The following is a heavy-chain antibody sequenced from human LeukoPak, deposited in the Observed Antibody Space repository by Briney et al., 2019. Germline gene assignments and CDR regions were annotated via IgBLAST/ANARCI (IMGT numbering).Heavy chain of an antibody. J-gene: IGHJ4*02. CDR2: IKPDGTEK. Sequence: GSLRLSSAASGFAPRNSWMTWVRQAPREGLQWVANIKPDGTEKNYVDSVKGRFTISRDNAKNSVSLHLHRLRVDDTALYYVARTPLTQLEPDYFDSWGQGTVGSVS. CDR1: GFAPRNSW. CDR3: ARTPLTQLEPDYFDS. D-gene: IGHD1-1*01. V-gene: IGHV3-7*01.